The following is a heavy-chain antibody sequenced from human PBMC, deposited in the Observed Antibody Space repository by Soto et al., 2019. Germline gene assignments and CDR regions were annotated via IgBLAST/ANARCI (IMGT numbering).Heavy chain of an antibody. CDR2: IYYSGST. J-gene: IGHJ4*02. V-gene: IGHV4-30-4*01. D-gene: IGHD2-2*01. CDR1: GGSISSGDYY. CDR3: AGVVPAHLYFDY. Sequence: SETLSLTCTVSGGSISSGDYYWSWIRQPPGKGLEWIGYIYYSGSTYYSPSLKSRVTISVDTSKNQFSLKLSSVTAADTAVYYCAGVVPAHLYFDYWGQGTLVTVSS.